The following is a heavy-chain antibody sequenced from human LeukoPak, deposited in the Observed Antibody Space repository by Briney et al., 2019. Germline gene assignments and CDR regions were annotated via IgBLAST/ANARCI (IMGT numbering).Heavy chain of an antibody. Sequence: ASVKVSCKASGYTFTSYAMHWVRQAPGQRLEWMGWINAGNGNTKYSQEFQGRVTMTEDTSTDTAYMELSSLRSEDTAVYYCATYAPGYSSGWRLYYYYYMDVWGKGTTVTVSS. CDR1: GYTFTSYA. D-gene: IGHD6-19*01. CDR3: ATYAPGYSSGWRLYYYYYMDV. V-gene: IGHV1-3*03. J-gene: IGHJ6*03. CDR2: INAGNGNT.